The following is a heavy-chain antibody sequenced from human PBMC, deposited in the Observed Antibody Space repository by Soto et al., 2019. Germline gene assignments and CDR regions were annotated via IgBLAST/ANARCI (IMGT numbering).Heavy chain of an antibody. CDR1: GGSIRSPNFS. CDR2: IYYNGTT. Sequence: PSETLSLTCTVIGGSIRSPNFSWSWIRQHPGKGPEWIGNIYYNGTTTYSPSLESRLTISLDPSKNQFSLTMKSVTAADTAVYYCATLPPRIVVSLLPIPTWGQGILVTVS. D-gene: IGHD2-21*01. J-gene: IGHJ5*02. V-gene: IGHV4-31*03. CDR3: ATLPPRIVVSLLPIPT.